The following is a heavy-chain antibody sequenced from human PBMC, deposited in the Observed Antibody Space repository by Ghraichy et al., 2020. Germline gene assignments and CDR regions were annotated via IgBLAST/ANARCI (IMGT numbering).Heavy chain of an antibody. CDR1: GGSISSSSYY. CDR3: ASWGTMVRGVPYYYYGMDV. J-gene: IGHJ6*02. Sequence: SQTLSLTCTVSGGSISSSSYYWGWIRQPPGKGLEWIGSIYYSGSTYYNPSLKSRVTISVDTSKNQFSLKLSSVTAADTAVYYCASWGTMVRGVPYYYYGMDVWGQGTTVTVSS. D-gene: IGHD3-10*01. V-gene: IGHV4-39*01. CDR2: IYYSGST.